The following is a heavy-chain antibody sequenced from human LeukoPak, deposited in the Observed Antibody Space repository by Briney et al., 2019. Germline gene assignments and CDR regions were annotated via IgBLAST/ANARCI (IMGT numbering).Heavy chain of an antibody. V-gene: IGHV3-74*01. Sequence: GGSLRLSRGAPGFTFSSYWVRWGRQAPGKGLVCVSRINSDGSSTNYADSVKGRFTISRDNANNTLYLQMNSLRAEETAVYYCATFTQRENYHYTANLWGEGTLVMVSS. CDR1: GFTFSSYW. D-gene: IGHD3-16*02. CDR2: INSDGSST. CDR3: ATFTQRENYHYTANL. J-gene: IGHJ4*02.